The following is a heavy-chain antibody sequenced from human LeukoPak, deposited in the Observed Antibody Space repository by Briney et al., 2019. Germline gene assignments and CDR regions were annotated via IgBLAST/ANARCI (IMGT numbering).Heavy chain of an antibody. CDR1: GYTFTGYY. Sequence: GASVKISCKXSGYTFTGYYMHWVRQAPGQGLERMGWIYPKTGGTNYAQKFQTRVTMTRDTSITTAFMELNILKSDDTAVYYCVRDGYSGGAFDIWGQGTMVTVSS. CDR3: VRDGYSGGAFDI. J-gene: IGHJ3*02. D-gene: IGHD5-12*01. CDR2: IYPKTGGT. V-gene: IGHV1-2*02.